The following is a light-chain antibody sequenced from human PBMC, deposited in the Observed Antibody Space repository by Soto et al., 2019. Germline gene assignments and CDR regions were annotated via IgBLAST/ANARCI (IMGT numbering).Light chain of an antibody. V-gene: IGLV2-8*01. J-gene: IGLJ1*01. CDR2: EVT. CDR3: SSYAGSNIYV. CDR1: SSDVGAYKY. Sequence: QSALTQPPSASGPPGQSLTISCTGTSSDVGAYKYVSWYQQYPGKAPKLMIYEVTKRPSGVPDRFSGSKSGNTASLTVSGLQAEDEADYYCSSYAGSNIYVFGTGTKLTVL.